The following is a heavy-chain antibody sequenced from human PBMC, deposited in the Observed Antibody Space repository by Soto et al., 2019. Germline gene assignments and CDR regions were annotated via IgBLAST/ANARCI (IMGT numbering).Heavy chain of an antibody. CDR1: GFTFSSYA. V-gene: IGHV3-30-3*01. J-gene: IGHJ4*02. CDR3: ARDAITMVRGVISTPLFDY. CDR2: ISYDGSNK. D-gene: IGHD3-10*01. Sequence: VGSLRLSCAASGFTFSSYAMHWVRQAPGKGLEWVAVISYDGSNKYYADSVKGRFTISRDNSKNTLYLQMNSLRAEDTAVYYCARDAITMVRGVISTPLFDYWGQGTLVTVSS.